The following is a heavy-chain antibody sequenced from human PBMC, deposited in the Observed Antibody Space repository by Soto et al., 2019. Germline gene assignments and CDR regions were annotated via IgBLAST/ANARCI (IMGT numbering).Heavy chain of an antibody. J-gene: IGHJ6*02. D-gene: IGHD6-19*01. CDR3: AMGGYSSINYYYGMDV. V-gene: IGHV4-61*01. Sequence: SETLSLTCTVSGGSVSSGSYYWSWIRQPPGKGLEWIGYIYYSGSTNYNPSLKSRVTISVDTSKNQFSLKLSSVTAADTAVYYCAMGGYSSINYYYGMDVWGQGTTVTVSS. CDR1: GGSVSSGSYY. CDR2: IYYSGST.